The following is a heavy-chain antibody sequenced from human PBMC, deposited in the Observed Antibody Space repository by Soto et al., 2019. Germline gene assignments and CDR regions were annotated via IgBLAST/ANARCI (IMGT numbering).Heavy chain of an antibody. J-gene: IGHJ6*02. CDR2: ISAYNGNT. D-gene: IGHD1-1*01. V-gene: IGHV1-18*01. CDR1: GYTFTSYG. CDR3: ARDVYGGTGREVERMDV. Sequence: QVPLVQSGAEVKKPGASVKVSCKASGYTFTSYGISWVRQAPGQGLEWMGWISAYNGNTNYAQELQGRVTMTTDTSTSTAYMELRSLRSDDTAVYYCARDVYGGTGREVERMDVWGQGTTVTVSS.